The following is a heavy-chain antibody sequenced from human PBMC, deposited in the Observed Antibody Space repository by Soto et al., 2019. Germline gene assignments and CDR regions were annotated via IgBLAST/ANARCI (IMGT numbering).Heavy chain of an antibody. D-gene: IGHD2-2*01. CDR1: GFTFSSYG. V-gene: IGHV3-33*01. J-gene: IGHJ6*01. CDR2: IWHDGSKK. CDR3: ARASCSSTSCYALDYYYYGMDV. Sequence: QVQLVESGGGVVQPGRSLRLSCAASGFTFSSYGMHWVRQAPGKGLEWVAVIWHDGSKKYYADSEKGRFTISRDNSKNTLYLQMNSLRAEDTAVYYCARASCSSTSCYALDYYYYGMDVW.